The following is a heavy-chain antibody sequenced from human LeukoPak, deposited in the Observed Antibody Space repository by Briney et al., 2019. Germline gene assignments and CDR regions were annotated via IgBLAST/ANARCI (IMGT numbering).Heavy chain of an antibody. CDR3: VRRDTGWNYFDY. CDR1: GGSINSHY. D-gene: IGHD6-19*01. CDR2: IYYTGKI. J-gene: IGHJ4*02. V-gene: IGHV4-59*08. Sequence: TSETLSLTCAVSGGSINSHYWGWIRQPPGKGLQWIGDIYYTGKINYNPSPKSRVTITLDTSKDHLSLNLTSVLAADTAIYYCVRRDTGWNYFDYWGQGILVTVSS.